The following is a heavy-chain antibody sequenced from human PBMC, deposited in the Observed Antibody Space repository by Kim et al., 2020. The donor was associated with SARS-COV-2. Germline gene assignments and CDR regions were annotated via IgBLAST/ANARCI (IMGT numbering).Heavy chain of an antibody. CDR1: GYTLTELS. CDR3: ATGYYGSRPPFYYYYGMDV. Sequence: ASVKVSCKVSGYTLTELSMHWVRQAPGKGLEWMGGFDPEDGETIYAQKFQGRVTMTEDTSTDTAYMELSSLRSEDTAVYYCATGYYGSRPPFYYYYGMDVWGQGTTVTVSS. J-gene: IGHJ6*02. CDR2: FDPEDGET. V-gene: IGHV1-24*01. D-gene: IGHD3-10*01.